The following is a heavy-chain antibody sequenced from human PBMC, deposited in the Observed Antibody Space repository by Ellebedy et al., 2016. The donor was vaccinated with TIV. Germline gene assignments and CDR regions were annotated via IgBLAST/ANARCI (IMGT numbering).Heavy chain of an antibody. Sequence: SETLSLTCAVSGGSFSGYYWSWIRQPPGKGLEWIGEINHSGNTNYNPSLKSRVTISVDTSKNQFSLNLNSVTAADTAAYYCARGGTFGHGLWYFDYWGQGALVTVSS. V-gene: IGHV4-34*01. J-gene: IGHJ4*02. CDR3: ARGGTFGHGLWYFDY. CDR2: INHSGNT. CDR1: GGSFSGYY. D-gene: IGHD2-21*01.